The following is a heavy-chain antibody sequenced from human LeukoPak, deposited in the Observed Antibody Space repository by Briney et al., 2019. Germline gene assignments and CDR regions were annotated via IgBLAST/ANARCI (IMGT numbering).Heavy chain of an antibody. D-gene: IGHD3-22*01. Sequence: SVKVSCTASGGTFSSYAISWVRQAPGQGLEWMGGIIPIFGTANYAQKFQGRATITADESTSTAYMELSSLRSEDTAVYYCARAKFDTMIVVVTPYGMDVWGQGTTVTVSS. CDR2: IIPIFGTA. V-gene: IGHV1-69*01. CDR3: ARAKFDTMIVVVTPYGMDV. J-gene: IGHJ6*02. CDR1: GGTFSSYA.